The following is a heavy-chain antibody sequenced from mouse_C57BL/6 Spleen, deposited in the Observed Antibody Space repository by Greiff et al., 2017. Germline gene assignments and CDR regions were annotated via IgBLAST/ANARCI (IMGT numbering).Heavy chain of an antibody. V-gene: IGHV5-17*01. CDR3: ARENSNYAMDY. CDR1: GFTFSDYG. Sequence: EVQLVESGGGLVKPGGSLKLSCAASGFTFSDYGMHWVRQAPEQGLEWVAYISSGSSTIYYADTVKGRFTISRDNAKNTLFLQMTSLRSEDTAMYYCARENSNYAMDYWGQGTSVTVSS. D-gene: IGHD3-1*01. J-gene: IGHJ4*01. CDR2: ISSGSSTI.